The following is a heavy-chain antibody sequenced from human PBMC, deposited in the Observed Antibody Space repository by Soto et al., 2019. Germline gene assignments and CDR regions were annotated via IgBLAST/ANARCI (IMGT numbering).Heavy chain of an antibody. CDR2: FSAYNGNT. D-gene: IGHD5-12*01. CDR1: GYTFTSYA. V-gene: IGHV1-18*01. J-gene: IGHJ4*02. Sequence: ASVKVSCKASGYTFTSYAISWVRQAPGQGLEWMGWFSAYNGNTDYAQKLQGRVTLTTDTSTSTAYMELRSLRSDDTAVYYCARDGRDGYNSFDYWGQGTLVTVSS. CDR3: ARDGRDGYNSFDY.